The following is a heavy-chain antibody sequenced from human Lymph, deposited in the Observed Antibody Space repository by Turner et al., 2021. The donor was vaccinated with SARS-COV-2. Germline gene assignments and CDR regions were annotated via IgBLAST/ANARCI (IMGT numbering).Heavy chain of an antibody. CDR1: GGSISSGGYY. D-gene: IGHD6-13*01. CDR2: IYYSGST. Sequence: QVQLQESGPGLVKPSQTLSLTCTVPGGSISSGGYYWSWIRQHPGKGREWIGYIYYSGSTYYNPSLKSRVTISVDTSKNQFSLKLSSVTAADTAVYYCARVRSAAGFWCFDLWGRGTLVTVSS. J-gene: IGHJ2*01. CDR3: ARVRSAAGFWCFDL. V-gene: IGHV4-31*03.